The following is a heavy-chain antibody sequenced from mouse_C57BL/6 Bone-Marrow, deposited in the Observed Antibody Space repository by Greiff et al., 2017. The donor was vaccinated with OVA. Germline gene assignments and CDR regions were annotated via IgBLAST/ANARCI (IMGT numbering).Heavy chain of an antibody. D-gene: IGHD2-1*01. CDR3: ARDGGNYEGFAY. CDR1: GFTFSDYY. V-gene: IGHV5-16*01. Sequence: EVKLVESEGGLVQPGSSMKLSCTASGFTFSDYYMAWVRQVPEKGLEWVANINYDGSSTYYLDSLKSRFIISRDNAKNILYLQMSSLKSEDTATYYCARDGGNYEGFAYWGQGTLVTVSA. CDR2: INYDGSST. J-gene: IGHJ3*01.